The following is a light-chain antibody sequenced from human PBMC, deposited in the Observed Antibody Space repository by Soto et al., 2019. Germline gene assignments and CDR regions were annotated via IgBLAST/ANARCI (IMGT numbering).Light chain of an antibody. V-gene: IGKV3-20*01. J-gene: IGKJ5*01. Sequence: ENVLTHSRFTLAFSPGERSTLSFGVSQSVSSSYLAWYQQKPGQAPRLLIYGASSRATGIPDRFSGRGSGTDFTLTISRLEPEDFAVYYCQQYGSSQITFGQGTRLEIK. CDR2: GAS. CDR1: QSVSSSY. CDR3: QQYGSSQIT.